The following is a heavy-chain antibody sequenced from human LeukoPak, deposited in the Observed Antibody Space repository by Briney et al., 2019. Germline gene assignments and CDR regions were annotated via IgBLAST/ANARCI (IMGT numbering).Heavy chain of an antibody. CDR3: AKGVEYDDTNWFDP. CDR2: ISCSGGRT. Sequence: PGGSLILFCSASGFTFSSYAMSWVRQAPGKGLEWVSAISCSGGRTNYEDSVKGRFTIARDNSKNTLYLQMNSLRAEDTAVYYCAKGVEYDDTNWFDPWGQGTLVTVSS. D-gene: IGHD3-3*01. V-gene: IGHV3-23*01. J-gene: IGHJ5*02. CDR1: GFTFSSYA.